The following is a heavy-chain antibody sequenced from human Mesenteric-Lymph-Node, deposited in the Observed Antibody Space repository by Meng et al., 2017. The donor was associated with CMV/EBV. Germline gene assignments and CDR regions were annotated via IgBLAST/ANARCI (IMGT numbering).Heavy chain of an antibody. CDR2: ISSSSSYI. J-gene: IGHJ6*02. D-gene: IGHD3-10*01. Sequence: GESLKISCAASGFTFSSYSMNWVRQAPGKGLEWVSSISSSSSYIYYADSVKGRFTISRDNAKNSLYLQMNSLRAEDTAVYYCARGTEEWFGESSGYGMDVWGQGTTVTVSS. V-gene: IGHV3-21*01. CDR3: ARGTEEWFGESSGYGMDV. CDR1: GFTFSSYS.